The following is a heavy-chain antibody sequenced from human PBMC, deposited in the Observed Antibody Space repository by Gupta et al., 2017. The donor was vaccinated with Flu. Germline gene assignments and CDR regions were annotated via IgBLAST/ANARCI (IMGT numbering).Heavy chain of an antibody. J-gene: IGHJ4*02. D-gene: IGHD3-16*02. Sequence: EVQLLESGGGLVQPGGSLRLSCAASGFTFSSYAMSWVRQAPGKGLEWVSAISGSGGSTYYADSVKGRFTISRDNSKNTLYLQMNSLRAEDTAVYYCAKGFGSIVVVGGNYYFDYWGQGTLVTVSS. CDR1: GFTFSSYA. CDR3: AKGFGSIVVVGGNYYFDY. V-gene: IGHV3-23*01. CDR2: ISGSGGST.